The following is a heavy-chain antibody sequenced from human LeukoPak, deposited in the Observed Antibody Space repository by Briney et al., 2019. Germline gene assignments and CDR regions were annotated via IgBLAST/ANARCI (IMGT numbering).Heavy chain of an antibody. CDR2: ISSSGSTI. CDR3: ARTCGGDCYYGRDAFDI. J-gene: IGHJ3*02. V-gene: IGHV3-48*03. D-gene: IGHD2-21*02. Sequence: GGSLRLSCAPSGFTFSSYEMNWVRQAAGKGLEWVSYISSSGSTIYYADSVKGRFTISRDNAKNSLYLQMNSLRAEDTAVYYCARTCGGDCYYGRDAFDIWGQGTMVTVSS. CDR1: GFTFSSYE.